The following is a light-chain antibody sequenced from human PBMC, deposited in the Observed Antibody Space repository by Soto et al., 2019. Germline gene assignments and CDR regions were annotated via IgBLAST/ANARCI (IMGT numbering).Light chain of an antibody. CDR3: QQYNTYRT. CDR1: QNIGTW. J-gene: IGKJ1*01. V-gene: IGKV1-5*03. Sequence: DIQMTQSPSTLSASVGDRVTITCRASQNIGTWLAWYQQKPGKAPNLLIYKASSLQSGVPSRFSGSGSGTEFTLTISSLQPDDFATYYCQQYNTYRTFGQGTKVDIK. CDR2: KAS.